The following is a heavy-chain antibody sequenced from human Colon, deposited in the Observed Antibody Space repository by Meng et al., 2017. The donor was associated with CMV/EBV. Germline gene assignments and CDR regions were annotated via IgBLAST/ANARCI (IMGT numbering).Heavy chain of an antibody. CDR1: GGTFSSYA. D-gene: IGHD1-26*01. V-gene: IGHV1-69*10. CDR2: IIPILGIA. J-gene: IGHJ5*02. CDR3: ARARGSYAWFDP. Sequence: SVKVSCKASGGTFSSYAISWVRQAPGQGLEWMGGIIPILGIANYAQKFQGRVTITADKSTSTAYMELSSLRSEDTAVYYCARARGSYAWFDPWGQGTLVTVSS.